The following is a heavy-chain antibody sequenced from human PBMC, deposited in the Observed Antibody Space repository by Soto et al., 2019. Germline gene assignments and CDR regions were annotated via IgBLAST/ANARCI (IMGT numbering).Heavy chain of an antibody. V-gene: IGHV4-34*01. D-gene: IGHD5-18*01. CDR1: GGSFSVYN. CDR3: ARGGGSYGLGY. J-gene: IGHJ4*02. Sequence: NPSETLSLTCAVYGGSFSVYNWTWVRQPPGEGLEWIGEINHSGSTNYNPSLKSRVAISVDTSKNQFSLNLISVTAADTAVYYCARGGGSYGLGYWGQGTLVTVAS. CDR2: INHSGST.